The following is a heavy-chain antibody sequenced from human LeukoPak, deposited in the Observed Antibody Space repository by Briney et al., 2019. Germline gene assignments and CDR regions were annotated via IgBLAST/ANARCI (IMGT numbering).Heavy chain of an antibody. V-gene: IGHV3-21*06. CDR1: GFTFSNYA. J-gene: IGHJ4*02. CDR2: MSSGSRYI. CDR3: ARDRPTGASRVFVVE. D-gene: IGHD3-3*01. Sequence: GGSLRLSCTASGFTFSNYAMTWVRQAPGKGLEWISSMSSGSRYIYYADSVGGRFTISRDNTKNSLYLVMNNLRAEDTAIYFCARDRPTGASRVFVVEWGQGTPVTVS.